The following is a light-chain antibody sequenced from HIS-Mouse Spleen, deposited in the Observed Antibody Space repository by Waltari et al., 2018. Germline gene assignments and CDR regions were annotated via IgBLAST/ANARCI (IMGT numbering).Light chain of an antibody. V-gene: IGLV2-14*01. CDR1: SSDVGGYHY. J-gene: IGLJ2*01. CDR3: SSYTSSSPYVV. CDR2: EVS. Sequence: QSALTQPASVSGSPGQSITISCTGTSSDVGGYHYVSCYQQHPGTAPNLMIYEVSNRPSGVSTRFSGSKSGNTASLTISGLQAEDEADYYCSSYTSSSPYVVFGGGTKLTVL.